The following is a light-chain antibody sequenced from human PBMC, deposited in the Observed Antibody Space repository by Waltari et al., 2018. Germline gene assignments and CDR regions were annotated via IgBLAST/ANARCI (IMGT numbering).Light chain of an antibody. CDR3: SSYTNTRIYV. CDR1: SGDVGGYNL. CDR2: EVS. J-gene: IGLJ1*01. V-gene: IGLV2-14*02. Sequence: QSALTQPASVSGSPGQSITISCTGTSGDVGGYNLVSGYQHHPGQAPKLMIYEVSERPLGVSTRFTGSKSGGTASLTIAGIQADDEADYSCSSYTNTRIYVFGTGTKVTVL.